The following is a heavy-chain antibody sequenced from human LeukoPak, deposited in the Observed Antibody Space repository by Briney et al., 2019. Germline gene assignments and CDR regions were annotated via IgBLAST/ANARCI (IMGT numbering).Heavy chain of an antibody. CDR2: ISSSSSTI. J-gene: IGHJ4*02. V-gene: IGHV3-48*02. D-gene: IGHD3-16*01. Sequence: GGSLRLFCAASGFTFISYSMNWVRQAPGKGLEWVSYISSSSSTIYYADSVKGRFTISRDNAKNSLYLHMNSLKDEDTAVYYCARGALDYHYWGQGTLVTVSS. CDR3: ARGALDYHY. CDR1: GFTFISYS.